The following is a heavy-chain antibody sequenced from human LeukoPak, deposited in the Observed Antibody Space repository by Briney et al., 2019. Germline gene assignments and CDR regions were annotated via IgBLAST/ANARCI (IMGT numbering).Heavy chain of an antibody. D-gene: IGHD3-9*01. CDR3: ARVGYFDWLLRDY. V-gene: IGHV4-59*01. CDR1: GGSISSYY. J-gene: IGHJ4*02. Sequence: SETLSLTCSVSGGSISSYYWSWIRQPPGKGLEWIGYIYYSGSTNYNPSLKGRVTISVDTSKNQFSLKLSSVTAADTAMYYCARVGYFDWLLRDYWGQGTLVTVSS. CDR2: IYYSGST.